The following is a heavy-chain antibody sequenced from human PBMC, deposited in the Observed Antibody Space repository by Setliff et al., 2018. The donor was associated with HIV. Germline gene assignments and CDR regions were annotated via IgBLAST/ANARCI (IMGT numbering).Heavy chain of an antibody. J-gene: IGHJ3*02. Sequence: GASLKISCKGFGYSFTRNWIAWVRQMPGKGLEWMGIIFPSDSDTRYSPSFQGQVSISADKSISNAYLQWRSLKASDTAISYCARPRSVGSIDAFDIWGQGTMVTVSS. CDR1: GYSFTRNW. CDR2: IFPSDSDT. V-gene: IGHV5-51*01. CDR3: ARPRSVGSIDAFDI. D-gene: IGHD2-15*01.